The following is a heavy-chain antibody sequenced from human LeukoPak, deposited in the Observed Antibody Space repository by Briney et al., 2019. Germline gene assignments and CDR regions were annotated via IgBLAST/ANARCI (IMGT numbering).Heavy chain of an antibody. CDR1: GYTFTNYY. J-gene: IGHJ4*02. V-gene: IGHV1-46*01. CDR2: INPSGGST. Sequence: ASVTVSCKASGYTFTNYYIHWVRQAPGQGLEWMGMINPSGGSTNYAQKFQGRVTMTRDTSTSTVYMELSSLGSEDTAVYYCAREEHGGYHDYWGQGTLVIVS. D-gene: IGHD4-23*01. CDR3: AREEHGGYHDY.